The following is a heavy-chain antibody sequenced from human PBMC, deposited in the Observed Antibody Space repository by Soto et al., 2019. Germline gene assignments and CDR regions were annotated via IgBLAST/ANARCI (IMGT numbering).Heavy chain of an antibody. V-gene: IGHV3-23*01. CDR3: AKPARKGYCSGGSCYHYFDY. D-gene: IGHD2-15*01. J-gene: IGHJ4*02. CDR1: GFTFSSYA. Sequence: GGSLRLSCAASGFTFSSYAMSWVRQAPGKGLEWVSAISGSGGSTYYADSVKGRFTISRDNSKNTLYLQMNSLRAEDTAVYYCAKPARKGYCSGGSCYHYFDYWGQGTLVTVSS. CDR2: ISGSGGST.